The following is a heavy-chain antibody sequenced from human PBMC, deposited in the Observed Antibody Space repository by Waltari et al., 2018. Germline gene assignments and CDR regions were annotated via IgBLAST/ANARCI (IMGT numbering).Heavy chain of an antibody. CDR3: ARAPPLDSSPYLFDY. J-gene: IGHJ4*02. Sequence: QVQLVQSGAEVKKPGSSVKVSCKASGGTFSSYAISWVPQAPGQGLEWMGGIIPILGIANYAQKFQGRVTITADKSTSTAYMELSSLRSEDTAVYYCARAPPLDSSPYLFDYWGQGTLVTVSS. D-gene: IGHD6-13*01. V-gene: IGHV1-69*10. CDR2: IIPILGIA. CDR1: GGTFSSYA.